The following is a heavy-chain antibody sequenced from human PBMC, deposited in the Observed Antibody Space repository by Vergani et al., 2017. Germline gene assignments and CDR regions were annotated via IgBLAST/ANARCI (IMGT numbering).Heavy chain of an antibody. CDR1: GFTLRNYD. V-gene: IGHV3-30*02. Sequence: QVQLVESGGGVVQRGGSLRLSCATSGFTLRNYDMQWIRQGPGKGLEFVAFIQFDGSNQYYADSGKGRFTLSRDYSKNTLYLQMNSLRTDDTATYYCAKHFRGWGMDYWGQGTQVIVSS. CDR2: IQFDGSNQ. D-gene: IGHD3-16*01. J-gene: IGHJ4*02. CDR3: AKHFRGWGMDY.